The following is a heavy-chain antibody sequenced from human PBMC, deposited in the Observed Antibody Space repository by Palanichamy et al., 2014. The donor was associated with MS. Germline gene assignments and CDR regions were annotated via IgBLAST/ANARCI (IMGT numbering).Heavy chain of an antibody. Sequence: QVQLQESGPGLVKPSETLSLTCAVSGYSITRGYYWGWIRQPPGRGLEWIANIYRDGSTHSNPSLESRVTISVDTSKNQFSLKMRSVTAADTAVYYCARVVGGGSGINWFDPWSQGTLVTVSS. CDR1: GYSITRGYY. CDR3: ARVVGGGSGINWFDP. CDR2: IYRDGST. J-gene: IGHJ5*02. V-gene: IGHV4-38-2*01. D-gene: IGHD3-10*01.